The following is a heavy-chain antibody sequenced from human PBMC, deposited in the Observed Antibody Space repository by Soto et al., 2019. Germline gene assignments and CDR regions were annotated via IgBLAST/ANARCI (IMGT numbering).Heavy chain of an antibody. CDR2: IYHSGST. J-gene: IGHJ4*02. V-gene: IGHV4-4*02. CDR3: ARSVEYGDYFDS. D-gene: IGHD4-17*01. CDR1: GDSISNNNW. Sequence: SETLSLTCAVSGDSISNNNWWNWVRQSPGKGLEWIGEIYHSGSTNFNPSLKSRVTISMDKSKNNFSLRLASVTAADTAVYYCARSVEYGDYFDSWGQGTLVTVS.